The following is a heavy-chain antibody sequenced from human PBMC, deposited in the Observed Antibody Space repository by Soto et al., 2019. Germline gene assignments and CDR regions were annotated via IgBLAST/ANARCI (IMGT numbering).Heavy chain of an antibody. D-gene: IGHD2-21*02. CDR2: ISAYNGNT. Sequence: ASVKVSCKASGYTFTSYGISWVRQAPGQGLEWMGWISAYNGNTNYAQKLQGRVTMTTDTSTSTAYMELRSLRSDDTAVYYCARDGLAYCGGDCYSDQHIDFQHWGQGTLVTVSS. J-gene: IGHJ1*01. V-gene: IGHV1-18*01. CDR1: GYTFTSYG. CDR3: ARDGLAYCGGDCYSDQHIDFQH.